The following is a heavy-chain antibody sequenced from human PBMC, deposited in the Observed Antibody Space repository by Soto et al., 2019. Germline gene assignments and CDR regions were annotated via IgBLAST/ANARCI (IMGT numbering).Heavy chain of an antibody. Sequence: EVQLLESGGGLVQPGGSLRLSCAASGFTFNNYDMTWVRQAPGKGLEWVSTISDNGGSTYYADSVKGRFTISRDNSKKTLYLQMNSLRAEDTAVYYCAKGLVPAAKTSLNDYWGQGTLVTVSS. V-gene: IGHV3-23*01. CDR2: ISDNGGST. D-gene: IGHD2-2*01. CDR3: AKGLVPAAKTSLNDY. J-gene: IGHJ4*02. CDR1: GFTFNNYD.